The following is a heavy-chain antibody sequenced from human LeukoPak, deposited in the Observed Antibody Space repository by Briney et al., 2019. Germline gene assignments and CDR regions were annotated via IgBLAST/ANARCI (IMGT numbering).Heavy chain of an antibody. CDR1: GFTFSSYS. CDR3: ARVYSSIAGPSDI. J-gene: IGHJ3*02. Sequence: GGSLRLSCAASGFTFSSYSMNWVRQAPGKGLEWVSSISSSSYIYYADSVKGRFTISRDNAKNSLYLQMNSLRAEDTAVYYCARVYSSIAGPSDIWGQGTMVTVSS. V-gene: IGHV3-21*01. CDR2: ISSSSYI. D-gene: IGHD6-13*01.